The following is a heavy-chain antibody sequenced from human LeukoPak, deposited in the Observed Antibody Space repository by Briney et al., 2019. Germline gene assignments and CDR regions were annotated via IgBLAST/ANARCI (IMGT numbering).Heavy chain of an antibody. CDR3: ARVSTSGYRDWLDP. CDR1: GYTFADYY. V-gene: IGHV1-2*02. Sequence: GASVKVSCKPSGYTFADYYIHWVRQAPGQGLEWMGWIYPKSGGTNSAQKFQGRVTITRDTSISTAYLELSRLRFDDTAVYYCARVSTSGYRDWLDPWGQGTLVTVSS. CDR2: IYPKSGGT. J-gene: IGHJ5*02. D-gene: IGHD3-9*01.